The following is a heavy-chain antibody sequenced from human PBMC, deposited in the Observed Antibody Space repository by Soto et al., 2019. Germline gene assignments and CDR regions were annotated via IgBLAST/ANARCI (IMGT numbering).Heavy chain of an antibody. CDR1: GGSISSYY. J-gene: IGHJ4*03. CDR2: IYYSGST. V-gene: IGHV4-59*12. CDR3: ARAGYSSSSLYFDY. D-gene: IGHD6-13*01. Sequence: SETLSLTCTVSGGSISSYYWSWIRQPPGKGLEWIGYIYYSGSTNYNPSLKSRVTISVDTSKNQFSLKLSSVTAADTAVYYCARAGYSSSSLYFDYWGQGTTVTVSS.